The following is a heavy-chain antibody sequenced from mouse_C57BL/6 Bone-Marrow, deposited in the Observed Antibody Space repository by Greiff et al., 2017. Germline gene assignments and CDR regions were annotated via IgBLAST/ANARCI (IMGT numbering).Heavy chain of an antibody. V-gene: IGHV1-81*01. Sequence: VQVVESGAELARPGASVKLSCKASGYTFTSYGISWVKQRTGQGLEWIGEIYPRSGNTYYNEKFKGKATLTADKSSSTAYMELRSLTSEDSAVYFCARVVYYYGSSPYYYAMDYWGQGTSVTVSS. CDR1: GYTFTSYG. D-gene: IGHD1-1*01. CDR2: IYPRSGNT. J-gene: IGHJ4*01. CDR3: ARVVYYYGSSPYYYAMDY.